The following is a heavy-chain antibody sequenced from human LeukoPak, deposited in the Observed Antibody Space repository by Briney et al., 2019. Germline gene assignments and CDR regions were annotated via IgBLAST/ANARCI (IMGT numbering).Heavy chain of an antibody. V-gene: IGHV1-18*01. Sequence: ASVKASCKASGYTFTSYGISWVRQAPGQGLEWMGWIGAYNGNTNYAQKLQGRVTMTTDTSTSTAYMELRSPRSDDTAVYYCARFGVVVVADNWFDPWGQGTLVTVSS. J-gene: IGHJ5*02. CDR3: ARFGVVVVADNWFDP. D-gene: IGHD2-15*01. CDR2: IGAYNGNT. CDR1: GYTFTSYG.